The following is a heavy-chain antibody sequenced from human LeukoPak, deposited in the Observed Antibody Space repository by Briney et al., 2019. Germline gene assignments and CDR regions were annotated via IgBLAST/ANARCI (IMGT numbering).Heavy chain of an antibody. CDR3: ARGTTVES. V-gene: IGHV4-59*01. J-gene: IGHJ4*02. Sequence: PSETLSLTCTVSGGSISSYYLGWIRQPPGKGLEWIGYIYYSGSTNHNPSLKSRVTISVDTSKNQFSLKLSSVTAADTAVYYCARGTTVESWGQGTLVTVSS. CDR2: IYYSGST. CDR1: GGSISSYY. D-gene: IGHD2/OR15-2a*01.